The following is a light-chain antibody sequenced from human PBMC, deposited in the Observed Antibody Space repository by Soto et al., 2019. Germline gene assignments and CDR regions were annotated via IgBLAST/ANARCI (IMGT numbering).Light chain of an antibody. CDR1: SSNIGIYS. J-gene: IGLJ2*01. Sequence: QSVLTQPPSASGTPGQRVTISCSGRSSNIGIYSVTWYQQLPGTAPKFLMYNNNQRPSGVPDRFSGSKSCTSASLAISGLQSEDEADYYCATGDDSLKGVVFGGGTKLTVL. CDR2: NNN. CDR3: ATGDDSLKGVV. V-gene: IGLV1-44*01.